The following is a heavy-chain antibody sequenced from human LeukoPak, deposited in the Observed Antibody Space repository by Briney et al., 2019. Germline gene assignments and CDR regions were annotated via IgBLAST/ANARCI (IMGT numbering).Heavy chain of an antibody. Sequence: GGSLRLSCAASGFTFSRYWMSWVRQLPRKGLEWVANIKQGGGEIYYVDSVKGRFTISRDNAKNSLYLQMNSLRAEDTAVYYCAKSLIGYYYDFDYWGQGTLVAVSS. J-gene: IGHJ4*02. CDR2: IKQGGGEI. CDR1: GFTFSRYW. V-gene: IGHV3-7*03. D-gene: IGHD3-22*01. CDR3: AKSLIGYYYDFDY.